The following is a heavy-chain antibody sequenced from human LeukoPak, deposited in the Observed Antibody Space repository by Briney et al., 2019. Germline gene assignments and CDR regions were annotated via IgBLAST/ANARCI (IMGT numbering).Heavy chain of an antibody. CDR3: ARQLGYSYGMPVDY. CDR2: IYTSGST. V-gene: IGHV4-61*02. D-gene: IGHD5-18*01. Sequence: PSETLSLTCTVSGGSISSGSYYWSWIRQPAGKGLEWIGRIYTSGSTNYNPSLKSRVTISVDTSKNQFSLKLSSVTAADTAVYYCARQLGYSYGMPVDYWGQGTLVTVSS. CDR1: GGSISSGSYY. J-gene: IGHJ4*02.